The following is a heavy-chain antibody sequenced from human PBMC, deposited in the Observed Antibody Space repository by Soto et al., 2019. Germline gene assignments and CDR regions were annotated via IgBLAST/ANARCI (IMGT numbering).Heavy chain of an antibody. D-gene: IGHD3-10*02. CDR1: GFSLSTSGVG. Sequence: QITLKESGPTLVKPTQTLTLTCTFSGFSLSTSGVGVGWIRQPPGKALEWLGFIYWDEDKRYSPSLKSRLTIXKXNSKSQVVLTMTNMDPVDTATYYCAHVFTSLAPFDSWGQGTLVTVSA. CDR3: AHVFTSLAPFDS. J-gene: IGHJ4*02. CDR2: IYWDEDK. V-gene: IGHV2-5*02.